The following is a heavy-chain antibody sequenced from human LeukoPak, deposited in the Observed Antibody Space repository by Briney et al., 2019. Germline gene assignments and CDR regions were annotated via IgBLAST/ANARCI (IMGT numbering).Heavy chain of an antibody. CDR2: ISAYNGNT. CDR1: GYTFTGYY. Sequence: ASVKVSCKASGYTFTGYYMHWVRQAPGQGLEWMGWISAYNGNTNYAQKLQGRVTMTTDTSTSTVYMKLRSLRSDDTAVYYCARDELRYFDWLLYPPHFDYWGQGTLVTVSS. D-gene: IGHD3-9*01. CDR3: ARDELRYFDWLLYPPHFDY. V-gene: IGHV1-18*04. J-gene: IGHJ4*02.